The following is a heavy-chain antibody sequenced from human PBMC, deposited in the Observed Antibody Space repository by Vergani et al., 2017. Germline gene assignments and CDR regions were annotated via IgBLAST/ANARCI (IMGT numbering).Heavy chain of an antibody. CDR2: INTNTGNP. V-gene: IGHV7-4-1*02. Sequence: QVQLVQSGSELKKPGASVKVSCKASGYTFTSYAMNWVRQAPGERLEWMGWINTNTGNPTYAQGFTGRFVFSLDTSVSTAYLQISSLKAEDTAVYYCARDGTQGYSGYDSHGGFDPWGQGTLVTVSS. CDR1: GYTFTSYA. CDR3: ARDGTQGYSGYDSHGGFDP. J-gene: IGHJ5*02. D-gene: IGHD5-12*01.